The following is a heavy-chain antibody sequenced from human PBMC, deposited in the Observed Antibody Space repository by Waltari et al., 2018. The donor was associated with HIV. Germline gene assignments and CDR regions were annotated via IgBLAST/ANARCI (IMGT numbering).Heavy chain of an antibody. CDR1: GFTVNDNY. CDR3: ARHGGGYHYGWYFDL. Sequence: EVQLVESGGGLIQPGGSLRLSCAASGFTVNDNYMSWVRQAPGKGLEWVSVIYSGGTTYSAASVKGRFTISRDDSKNTVYLQLNSLRAEDTAIYYCARHGGGYHYGWYFDLWGRGTLVTVSS. J-gene: IGHJ2*01. D-gene: IGHD3-22*01. V-gene: IGHV3-53*01. CDR2: IYSGGTT.